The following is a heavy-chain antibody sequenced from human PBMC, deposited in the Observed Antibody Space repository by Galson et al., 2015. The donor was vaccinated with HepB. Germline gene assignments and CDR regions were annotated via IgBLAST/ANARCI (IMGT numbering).Heavy chain of an antibody. V-gene: IGHV1-46*01. Sequence: SVKVSCKASGYTFTSYYMHWVRQAPGQGLEWMGIINPSGGSTSYAQKFQGRVTMTRDTSTSTVYMELSSLRSEDTAVYYCASHTTQDIVVVVAVPKISRHYYYYGMDVWGQGTTVTVSS. J-gene: IGHJ6*02. CDR1: GYTFTSYY. CDR2: INPSGGST. D-gene: IGHD2-15*01. CDR3: ASHTTQDIVVVVAVPKISRHYYYYGMDV.